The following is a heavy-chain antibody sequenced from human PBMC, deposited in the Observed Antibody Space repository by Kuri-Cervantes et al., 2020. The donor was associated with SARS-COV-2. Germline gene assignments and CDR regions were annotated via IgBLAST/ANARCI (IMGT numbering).Heavy chain of an antibody. CDR1: GDSISFGTYS. D-gene: IGHD1-7*01. CDR3: ARDQNWNCGHGWFDP. Sequence: LRLSCTVSGDSISFGTYSWTWIRQTPGKGLEWIGYIYHSGHTHYNPSLRGRVTMSADTFKNQFSLKLNSVTAADTAVYYCARDQNWNCGHGWFDPWGQGALVTVSS. CDR2: IYHSGHT. J-gene: IGHJ5*02. V-gene: IGHV4-30-2*01.